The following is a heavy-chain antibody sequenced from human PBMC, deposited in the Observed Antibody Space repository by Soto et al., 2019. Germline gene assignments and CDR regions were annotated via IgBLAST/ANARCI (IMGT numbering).Heavy chain of an antibody. J-gene: IGHJ4*02. Sequence: SETLSLTCAVSGGSISRYYWSWIRQPPGKGLEWIGYIYYSGSTNYNPSLKSRVTISVDTSKNQFSLKLSSVTAADTAVYYCARHHDSWGQGTLVTVSS. CDR2: IYYSGST. CDR3: ARHHDS. V-gene: IGHV4-59*08. CDR1: GGSISRYY.